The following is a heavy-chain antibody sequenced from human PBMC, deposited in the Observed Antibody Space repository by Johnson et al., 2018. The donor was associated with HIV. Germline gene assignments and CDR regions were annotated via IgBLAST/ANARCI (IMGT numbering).Heavy chain of an antibody. CDR2: MWYDGSNK. CDR3: AKDQWSSSWTNDAFDI. J-gene: IGHJ3*02. CDR1: GFTFSRYP. Sequence: QVQLVESGGGVVQPGRSLRLSCAASGFTFSRYPMHWIRQAPGEGLEWVAAMWYDGSNKYYADSVKGRFTISRDNSKNTLYLQMNSLRVEDTAVYYCAKDQWSSSWTNDAFDIWGQGTKVSVSS. D-gene: IGHD6-13*01. V-gene: IGHV3-33*06.